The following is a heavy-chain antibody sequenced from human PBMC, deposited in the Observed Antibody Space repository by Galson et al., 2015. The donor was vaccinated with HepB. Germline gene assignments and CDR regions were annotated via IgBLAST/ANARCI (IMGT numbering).Heavy chain of an antibody. V-gene: IGHV3-9*01. CDR1: GFTFDDYA. D-gene: IGHD3-3*01. CDR2: ISWNSGSI. J-gene: IGHJ4*02. Sequence: SLRLSCAASGFTFDDYAMHWVRQAPGKGLEWVSGISWNSGSIGYADSVKGRFTISRDNAKNSLYLQMNSLRAEDTALRYCAKADSFDYWGQGTLVTVSS. CDR3: AKADSFDY.